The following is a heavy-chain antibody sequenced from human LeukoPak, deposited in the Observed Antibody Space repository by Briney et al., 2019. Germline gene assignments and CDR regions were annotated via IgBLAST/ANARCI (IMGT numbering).Heavy chain of an antibody. J-gene: IGHJ4*02. CDR1: GFTFSSYS. Sequence: PGGALRLSCAASGFTFSSYSMKWVRQAPGEGRGWVSSISSSSSYIYYADSVKGRFTISRDNAKNSLYLQMNSLRAEDTAVYYCASGRYNWNDYWGQGTLVTVSS. CDR2: ISSSSSYI. D-gene: IGHD1-1*01. CDR3: ASGRYNWNDY. V-gene: IGHV3-21*01.